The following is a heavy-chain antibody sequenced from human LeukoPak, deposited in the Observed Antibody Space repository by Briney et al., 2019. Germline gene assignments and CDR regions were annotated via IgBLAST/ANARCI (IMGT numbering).Heavy chain of an antibody. D-gene: IGHD3-22*01. V-gene: IGHV1-2*02. CDR3: ARGDDSSGYKNWFDP. CDR1: GYTFTSYD. Sequence: ASVKVSCKASGYTFTSYDINWVRQATGQGLEWMGWMNPNSGGTNYAQKFQGRVTMTRDTSISTAYMELSRLRSDDTAVYYCARGDDSSGYKNWFDPWGQGTLVTVSS. J-gene: IGHJ5*02. CDR2: MNPNSGGT.